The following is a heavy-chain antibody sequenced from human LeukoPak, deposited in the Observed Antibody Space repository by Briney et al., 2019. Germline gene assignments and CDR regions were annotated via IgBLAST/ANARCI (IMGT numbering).Heavy chain of an antibody. Sequence: SETLSLTCTVSGGSISSGSYYWSWIRQPARKGLEWIGRIYTSGSTNYNPSLKSRVTISVDTSKNQFSLKLSSVTAADTAVYYCARDFDYWGQGTLVTVSS. CDR1: GGSISSGSYY. V-gene: IGHV4-61*02. J-gene: IGHJ4*02. CDR2: IYTSGST. CDR3: ARDFDY.